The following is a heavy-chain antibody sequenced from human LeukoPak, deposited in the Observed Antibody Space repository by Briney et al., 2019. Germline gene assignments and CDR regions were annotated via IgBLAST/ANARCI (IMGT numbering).Heavy chain of an antibody. CDR1: GFTFSSYA. D-gene: IGHD5-24*01. V-gene: IGHV3-23*01. J-gene: IGHJ6*03. CDR2: ISGSGGRT. Sequence: GGSLRLSCAASGFTFSSYAMSWVRQAPGKGLEWVSSISGSGGRTYYADSVKGRFTISRDNAKNSLYLQMNSLRAEDTAVYYCAREEMDYYYYYMDVWGKGTTVTISS. CDR3: AREEMDYYYYYMDV.